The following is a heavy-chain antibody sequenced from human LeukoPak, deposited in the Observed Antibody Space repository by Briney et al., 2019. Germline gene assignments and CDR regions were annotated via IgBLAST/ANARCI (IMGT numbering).Heavy chain of an antibody. CDR1: GYTFTSYG. V-gene: IGHV1-18*01. J-gene: IGHJ6*02. Sequence: ATVKVSCKASGYTFTSYGISWVRQAPGQGLEWMGWISAYNGNTNYAQKLQGRVTMTTDTSTSTAYMELRSLRSEDTAVYYCAREMGSVLLWFGELCLGMDVWGQGTTVTVSS. D-gene: IGHD3-10*01. CDR2: ISAYNGNT. CDR3: AREMGSVLLWFGELCLGMDV.